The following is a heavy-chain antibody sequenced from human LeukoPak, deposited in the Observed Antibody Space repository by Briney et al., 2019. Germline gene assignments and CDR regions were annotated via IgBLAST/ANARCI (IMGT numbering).Heavy chain of an antibody. CDR3: AMPRSYYDSSGYLFDY. V-gene: IGHV3-74*01. CDR1: GFTFSSYW. CDR2: INSDGSST. J-gene: IGHJ4*02. Sequence: GGSLRLSCAASGFTFSSYWMHWVRQAPGKGLVWVSRINSDGSSTSYADSVKGRFTISRDNAKNTLYLQMNSLRAEDTAVYYCAMPRSYYDSSGYLFDYWGQGTLVTVSS. D-gene: IGHD3-22*01.